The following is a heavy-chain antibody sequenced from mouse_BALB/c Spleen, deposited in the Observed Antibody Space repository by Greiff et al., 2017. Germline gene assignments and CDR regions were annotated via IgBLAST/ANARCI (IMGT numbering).Heavy chain of an antibody. D-gene: IGHD4-1*01. V-gene: IGHV1S56*01. Sequence: VQLQQPGAELVRPGASVKLSCKASGYTFTSYYIHWVKQRPGQGLEWIGWIYPGNVNTKYNEKFKGKATLTADKSSSTAYMQLSSLTSEDSAVYFCARNTGGVHYYAMDYWGQGTSVTVSS. J-gene: IGHJ4*01. CDR2: IYPGNVNT. CDR3: ARNTGGVHYYAMDY. CDR1: GYTFTSYY.